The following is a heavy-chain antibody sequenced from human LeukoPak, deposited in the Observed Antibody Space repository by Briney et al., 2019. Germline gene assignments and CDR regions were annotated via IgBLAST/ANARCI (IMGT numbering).Heavy chain of an antibody. CDR2: ISYDGSNK. CDR3: ARAPSSRAPNFDY. Sequence: GGSLRLSCAASGFTFSSYAMHWVRQAPGKGLEWVAVISYDGSNKYYADSVKGRFTISGDNSKNTLYLQMNSLRAEDTAVYYCARAPSSRAPNFDYWGQGTLVTVSS. D-gene: IGHD2-15*01. J-gene: IGHJ4*02. V-gene: IGHV3-30*04. CDR1: GFTFSSYA.